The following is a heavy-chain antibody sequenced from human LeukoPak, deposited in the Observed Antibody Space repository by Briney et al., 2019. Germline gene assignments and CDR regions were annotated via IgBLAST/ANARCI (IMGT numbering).Heavy chain of an antibody. D-gene: IGHD6-19*01. V-gene: IGHV3-23*01. CDR2: ISGSGGST. CDR3: AKAAPYPRYSSAWYLPFDY. J-gene: IGHJ4*02. Sequence: GGSLRLSCAASGFTFSSYAMSWVRQAPGKGLEWVSAISGSGGSTYYADSVKGRFTISRDNSKNTLYLQMNSLRAEDTAVYYCAKAAPYPRYSSAWYLPFDYWGQGTLVTVSS. CDR1: GFTFSSYA.